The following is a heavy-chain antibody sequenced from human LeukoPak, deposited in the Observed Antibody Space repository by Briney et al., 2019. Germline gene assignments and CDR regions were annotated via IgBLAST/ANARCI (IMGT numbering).Heavy chain of an antibody. Sequence: VSVKVSCKASGYTFTSYDINWVRQATGQGLEWMGWMNPNSGNTGYAQKFQGRVTMTRNTSISTAYMELSSLRSEDTAAYYCARVRFLGINWFDPWGQGTLVTVSS. J-gene: IGHJ5*02. CDR3: ARVRFLGINWFDP. V-gene: IGHV1-8*01. CDR1: GYTFTSYD. CDR2: MNPNSGNT. D-gene: IGHD3-3*01.